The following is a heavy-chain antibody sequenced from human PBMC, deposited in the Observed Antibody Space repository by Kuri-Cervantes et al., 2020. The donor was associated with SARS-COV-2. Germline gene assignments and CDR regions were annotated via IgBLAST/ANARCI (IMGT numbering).Heavy chain of an antibody. J-gene: IGHJ3*02. CDR1: RFTLNDYV. D-gene: IGHD3-22*01. CDR2: INGSGVGT. CDR3: AKLGYYYDNNGYRDIDGFDI. Sequence: GGSLRLSCAASRFTLNDYVMSWVRQSPGKGLEWVSVINGSGVGTYYAESVQGRFTISRDNSKNTLYLQMHSLRAEDTAVYYCAKLGYYYDNNGYRDIDGFDIWGQGTMVTVSS. V-gene: IGHV3-23*01.